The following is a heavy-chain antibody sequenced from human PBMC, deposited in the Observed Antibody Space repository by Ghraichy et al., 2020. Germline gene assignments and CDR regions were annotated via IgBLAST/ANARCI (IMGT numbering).Heavy chain of an antibody. V-gene: IGHV1-69*13. Sequence: SVKVSCKASGGTFSSYAISWVRQAPGQGLEWMGGIIPIFGTANYAQKFQGRVTITADESTSTAYMELSSLRSEDTAVYYCATHPLSTYYYDSSGYWGIWFDPWGQGTLVTVSS. CDR3: ATHPLSTYYYDSSGYWGIWFDP. J-gene: IGHJ5*02. D-gene: IGHD3-22*01. CDR1: GGTFSSYA. CDR2: IIPIFGTA.